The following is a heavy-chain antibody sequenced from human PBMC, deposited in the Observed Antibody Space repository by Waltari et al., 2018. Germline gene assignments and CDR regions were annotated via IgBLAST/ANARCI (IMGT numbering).Heavy chain of an antibody. CDR2: IYSGGST. CDR3: AKPGGGYYISYYFDY. CDR1: GFTFSSYA. D-gene: IGHD3-3*01. V-gene: IGHV3-23*03. J-gene: IGHJ4*02. Sequence: EVQLLESGGGLVQPGGSLRLSCAASGFTFSSYAMSWVRQAPGKGLEWVSVIYSGGSTYYADSVKGRFTISRDNSKNTLYLQMNSLRAEDTAVYYCAKPGGGYYISYYFDYWGQGTLVTVSS.